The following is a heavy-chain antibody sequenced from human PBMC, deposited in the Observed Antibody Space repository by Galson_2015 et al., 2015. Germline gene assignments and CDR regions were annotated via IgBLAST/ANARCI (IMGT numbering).Heavy chain of an antibody. CDR1: GFPVNFYA. D-gene: IGHD3-22*01. J-gene: IGHJ4*02. CDR2: ITGNNGDT. V-gene: IGHV3-23*01. CDR3: AKGASHFYDGGGYLHY. Sequence: SLRLSCAASGFPVNFYAMTWVRQPPGKGLEWVSLITGNNGDTYHADSVKGRFTISRDNSKNTLYLQMNSLRVEDTAIYYCAKGASHFYDGGGYLHYWGQGTLVTASS.